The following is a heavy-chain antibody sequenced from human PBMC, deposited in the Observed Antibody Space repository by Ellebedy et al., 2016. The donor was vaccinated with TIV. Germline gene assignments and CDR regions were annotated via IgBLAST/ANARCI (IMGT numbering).Heavy chain of an antibody. CDR1: GFPFSNYV. CDR3: AKDQIRPYNSGWNDY. Sequence: GGSLRLSCAASGFPFSNYVMSWVRQAPGKGLEWVSSISVSGISTYYADSVKGRFTISRDNSKNTLYLHMNSLRAEDTALYFCAKDQIRPYNSGWNDYWGQGTLVTVSS. D-gene: IGHD6-19*01. J-gene: IGHJ4*02. CDR2: ISVSGIST. V-gene: IGHV3-23*01.